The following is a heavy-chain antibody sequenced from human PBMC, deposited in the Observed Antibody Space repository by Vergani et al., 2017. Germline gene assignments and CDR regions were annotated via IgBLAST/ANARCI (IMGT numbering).Heavy chain of an antibody. CDR3: ARGDYGDYGGLWYFDL. J-gene: IGHJ2*01. Sequence: QVQLVESGGGVVQPGRSLRLSCAASGFTFSDYYMSWIRQAPGKGLEWVSYISSSSSYTNYADSVKGRFTISRDNAKNSLYLQMNSLRAEDTAVYYCARGDYGDYGGLWYFDLWGRGTLVTVSS. CDR2: ISSSSSYT. V-gene: IGHV3-11*06. CDR1: GFTFSDYY. D-gene: IGHD4-17*01.